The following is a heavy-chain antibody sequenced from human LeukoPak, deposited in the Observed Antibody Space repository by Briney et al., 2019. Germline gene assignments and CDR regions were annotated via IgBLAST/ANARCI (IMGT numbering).Heavy chain of an antibody. CDR2: IYYSGST. D-gene: IGHD2-15*01. CDR3: ARGDRVWYCSGGSCLTFGY. J-gene: IGHJ4*02. V-gene: IGHV4-59*01. Sequence: PSETLSLTYTVSGRSISSYYWSWIRHPPVKGLVWIMYIYYSGSTNYNPSLKSRVTISVYTSKNQFSLKLSSVTAADTAVYYCARGDRVWYCSGGSCLTFGYWGQGTLVTVSS. CDR1: GRSISSYY.